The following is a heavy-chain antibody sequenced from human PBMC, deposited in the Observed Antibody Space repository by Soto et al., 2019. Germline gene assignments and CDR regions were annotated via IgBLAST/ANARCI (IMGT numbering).Heavy chain of an antibody. D-gene: IGHD1-20*01. V-gene: IGHV3-23*01. Sequence: GGSLRLSCAASGFTFSSYAMNRVRQAPGKGLEWVSGISGSGGGTYYADSVKGRFTISRDNSKNTLHLEMNSLSAEDTAVYYCAKDLYDWDGYYFDYWGQGTLVTVSS. CDR1: GFTFSSYA. J-gene: IGHJ4*02. CDR3: AKDLYDWDGYYFDY. CDR2: ISGSGGGT.